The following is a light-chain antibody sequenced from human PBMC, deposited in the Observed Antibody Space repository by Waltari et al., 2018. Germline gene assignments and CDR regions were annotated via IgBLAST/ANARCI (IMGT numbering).Light chain of an antibody. Sequence: DIQVTQSQSPLSAPVGDRVTITCRASQSVNTYLHWYQQKPGKAPKLLIYDASSVQSGVPLRFSGSGSGTDFTLTISSLQPEDFATYYCQQSYSLLRTFGQGTKVEIK. CDR2: DAS. J-gene: IGKJ1*01. V-gene: IGKV1-39*01. CDR1: QSVNTY. CDR3: QQSYSLLRT.